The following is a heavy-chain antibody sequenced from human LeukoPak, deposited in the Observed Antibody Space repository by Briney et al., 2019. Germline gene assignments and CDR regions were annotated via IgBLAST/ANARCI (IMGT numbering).Heavy chain of an antibody. D-gene: IGHD2-2*01. CDR1: GFTFSSYG. V-gene: IGHV3-30*02. CDR3: AKLGRVVVVPAAYYDY. CDR2: IRYDGSNK. Sequence: GGSLRFSCAASGFTFSSYGMHWVRQAPGKGLEWVAFIRYDGSNKYYADSVKGRFTISRDNSKNTLYLQMNSLRAEDTAVYYCAKLGRVVVVPAAYYDYWGQGTLVTVSS. J-gene: IGHJ4*02.